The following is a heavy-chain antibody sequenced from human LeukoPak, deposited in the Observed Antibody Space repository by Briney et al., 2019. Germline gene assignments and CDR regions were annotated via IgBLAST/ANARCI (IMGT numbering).Heavy chain of an antibody. V-gene: IGHV4-38-2*02. J-gene: IGHJ5*02. CDR3: ARDLGAAARGPAENNWFDP. D-gene: IGHD6-6*01. CDR1: GYSISRGYY. CDR2: IYHSGST. Sequence: SETLSLTCTVSGYSISRGYYWGWIRQPPGKGLEWIGSIYHSGSTYYNPSLKSRVTISVDTSKNQFSLKLSSVTAADTAVYYCARDLGAAARGPAENNWFDPWGQGTLVTVSS.